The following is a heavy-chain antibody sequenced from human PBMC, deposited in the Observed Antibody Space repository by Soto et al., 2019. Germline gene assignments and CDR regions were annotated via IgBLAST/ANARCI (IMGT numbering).Heavy chain of an antibody. CDR1: GFTFSSYA. Sequence: GGSLRLSCAASGFTFSSYAMSWVRQAPGKGLEWVSAISSSGGSTFYADSVKGRFTISRDNSKNTLYLQMNSLRAEDTAVYYCTKDVMVRGVPEPHFEYWGQGTLVTVSS. D-gene: IGHD3-10*01. J-gene: IGHJ4*02. CDR3: TKDVMVRGVPEPHFEY. V-gene: IGHV3-23*01. CDR2: ISSSGGST.